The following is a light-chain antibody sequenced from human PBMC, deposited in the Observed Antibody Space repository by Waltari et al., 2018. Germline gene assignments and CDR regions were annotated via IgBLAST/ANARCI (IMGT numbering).Light chain of an antibody. CDR2: EDN. V-gene: IGLV6-57*01. CDR3: QSYDKTVGV. CDR1: IGSISSNY. J-gene: IGLJ2*01. Sequence: NFMLTQPQSVSESPGKTVTISCTRIIGSISSNYVQWYQQRPGTSPTTLLYEDNKRPAGVTDRFSGSLDSSSNSASLPISGLNTADEADSDCQSYDKTVGVFGGGTKLTVL.